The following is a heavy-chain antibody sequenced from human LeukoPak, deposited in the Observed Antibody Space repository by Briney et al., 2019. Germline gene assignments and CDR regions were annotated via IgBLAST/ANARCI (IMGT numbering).Heavy chain of an antibody. CDR3: AREGRITIFGVIQDAFDI. CDR2: ISSSSSYI. CDR1: GFTFSSYS. Sequence: GGSLRLSCAASGFTFSSYSMNWVRQAPGKGLEWVSSISSSSSYIYYADSVKGRFTISRDNAKNTLYLQMNSLRAEDTAVYYCAREGRITIFGVIQDAFDIWGQGTMVTVSS. J-gene: IGHJ3*02. V-gene: IGHV3-21*01. D-gene: IGHD3-3*01.